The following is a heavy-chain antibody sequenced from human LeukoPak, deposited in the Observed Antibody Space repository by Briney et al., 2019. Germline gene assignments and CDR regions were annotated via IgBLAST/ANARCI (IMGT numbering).Heavy chain of an antibody. CDR1: GFTFSGYW. D-gene: IGHD4-17*01. CDR2: IKQDGSEE. Sequence: PGGSLRLSCAASGFTFSGYWMSWVRQAPGKGLEWVANIKQDGSEEYYVDSVKGRFTISRDNAKNSLYLQMNSLRAEDTAVYYCARDLPTTVTTLGGHFDYWGQGTLVTVSS. J-gene: IGHJ4*02. V-gene: IGHV3-7*01. CDR3: ARDLPTTVTTLGGHFDY.